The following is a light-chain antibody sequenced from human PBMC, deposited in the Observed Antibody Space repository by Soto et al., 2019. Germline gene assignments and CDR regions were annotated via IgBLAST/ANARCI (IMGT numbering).Light chain of an antibody. Sequence: EIVLAPSPATLSLSPGERATLSCRASQSVCNYLAWYQQKPGQTPRLLIYDASNRATGIPARFSGSGSGTDFTLTISSLEPEDFAVYYCQQRSSWPWTFGQGTKVDIK. CDR2: DAS. J-gene: IGKJ1*01. CDR1: QSVCNY. V-gene: IGKV3-11*01. CDR3: QQRSSWPWT.